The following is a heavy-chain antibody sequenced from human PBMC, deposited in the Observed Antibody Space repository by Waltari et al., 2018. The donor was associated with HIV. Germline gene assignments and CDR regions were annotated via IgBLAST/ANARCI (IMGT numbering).Heavy chain of an antibody. CDR1: GYTLTSYA. CDR2: INAGNDNT. J-gene: IGHJ6*02. V-gene: IGHV1-3*01. D-gene: IGHD6-13*01. CDR3: ARWFSSSWYYYGMDV. Sequence: QVQLVQSGAEVKKPGASVKVSCKASGYTLTSYAIHWVRQAPGQRLEWMGWINAGNDNTKYSQKFQGRVTITRDTSANTAYMELSSLRSEDTAWYYCARWFSSSWYYYGMDVWGRGTTVTVSS.